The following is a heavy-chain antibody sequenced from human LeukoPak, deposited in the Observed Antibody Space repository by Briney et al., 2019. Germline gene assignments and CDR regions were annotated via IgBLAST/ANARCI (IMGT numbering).Heavy chain of an antibody. J-gene: IGHJ4*02. V-gene: IGHV4-61*02. CDR1: GGSISSGSYY. D-gene: IGHD3-16*02. Sequence: SETLSLTCTVSGGSISSGSYYWSWIRQPAGKGLEWIGRIYTSGSTNYNPSLKSRVTISVDTSKNQFSLKLSSVTAADTAVYYCARENRWGQGTLVTVSS. CDR2: IYTSGST. CDR3: ARENR.